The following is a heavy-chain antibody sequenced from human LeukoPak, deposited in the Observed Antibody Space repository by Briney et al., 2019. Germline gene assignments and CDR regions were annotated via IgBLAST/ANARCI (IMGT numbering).Heavy chain of an antibody. CDR2: IYYSGRT. CDR1: GGSISSYY. V-gene: IGHV4-59*01. D-gene: IGHD5-18*01. J-gene: IGHJ2*01. CDR3: ARADTAILYWYFDF. Sequence: SETLSLTCTVSGGSISSYYWSWIRQPPGKGLEWIGYIYYSGRTNYNPSLKSRVTISVDTSTNQFSLKLSSVTAADTAVYYCARADTAILYWYFDFWGRGTLVTVSS.